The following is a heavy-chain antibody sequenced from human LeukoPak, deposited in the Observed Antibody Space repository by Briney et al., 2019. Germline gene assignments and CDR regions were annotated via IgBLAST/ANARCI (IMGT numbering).Heavy chain of an antibody. Sequence: PSETLSLTCTVSGGSISGHYWSWIRQPPAKGLEWVGYVYYSGETNYNPSLMSRVTISVDTSKNQFSLKLTSVTAADTAVYYCARLQGDSTAIFDYWGQGILVSVSS. V-gene: IGHV4-59*11. D-gene: IGHD2-21*01. CDR2: VYYSGET. J-gene: IGHJ4*02. CDR1: GGSISGHY. CDR3: ARLQGDSTAIFDY.